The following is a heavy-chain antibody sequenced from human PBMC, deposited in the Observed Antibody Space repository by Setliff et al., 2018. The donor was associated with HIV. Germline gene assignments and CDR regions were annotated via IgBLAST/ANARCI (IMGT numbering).Heavy chain of an antibody. Sequence: GESLKISCKGSGYSFTNYWIGWVRQMPGKGLEWMGIIYPGDSDTRYSPSSQGQVTISADKSISTAYLQWSSLKASDTAMYYCARLSVVTATRIYYFDYWGQVTLVTVSS. D-gene: IGHD2-21*02. J-gene: IGHJ4*02. CDR3: ARLSVVTATRIYYFDY. V-gene: IGHV5-51*01. CDR1: GYSFTNYW. CDR2: IYPGDSDT.